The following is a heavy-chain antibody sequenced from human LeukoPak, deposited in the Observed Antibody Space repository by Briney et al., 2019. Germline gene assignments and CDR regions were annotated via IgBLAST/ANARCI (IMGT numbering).Heavy chain of an antibody. CDR3: ARDSTTVTTDY. Sequence: PGGSLRLSCAASGFTVSSNYMSWVRQAPGKGLEWVSVIYSGGTTYYADSVKGRFTISRDNSKNMLYLQMNSLRAEDTAVYYCARDSTTVTTDYWAREPWSPSTQ. CDR1: GFTVSSNY. V-gene: IGHV3-66*02. D-gene: IGHD4-17*01. CDR2: IYSGGTT. J-gene: IGHJ4*02.